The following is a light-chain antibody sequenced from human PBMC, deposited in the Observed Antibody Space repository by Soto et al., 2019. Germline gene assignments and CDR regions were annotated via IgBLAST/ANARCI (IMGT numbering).Light chain of an antibody. Sequence: DIQMTQSPSALSADVGGRLTITCRASQSISSWLAWYQQKPGKAPKLLIYKASSLESGVPSRFSGSGSGTEFTLTTSSLPPDDFATYYCQQYNSDFGPGTKVDIK. J-gene: IGKJ3*01. CDR3: QQYNSD. CDR1: QSISSW. V-gene: IGKV1-5*03. CDR2: KAS.